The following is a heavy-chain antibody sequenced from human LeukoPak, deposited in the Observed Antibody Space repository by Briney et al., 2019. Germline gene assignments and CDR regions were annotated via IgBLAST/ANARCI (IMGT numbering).Heavy chain of an antibody. CDR3: ARGYYDVLTGHPKNFDY. CDR1: GGSIYSNSHY. D-gene: IGHD3-9*01. CDR2: ISYAGRT. Sequence: PSETLSLTCTVSGGSIYSNSHYYSWIRQPPGKGLEWVASISYAGRTYYNPSLKSRVIISEDTSKKQFSLRLSSVTAADTAVYYCARGYYDVLTGHPKNFDYWGQGTLVTVSS. J-gene: IGHJ4*02. V-gene: IGHV4-39*01.